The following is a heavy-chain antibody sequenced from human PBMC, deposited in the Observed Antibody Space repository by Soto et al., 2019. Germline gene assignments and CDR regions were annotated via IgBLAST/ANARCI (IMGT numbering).Heavy chain of an antibody. J-gene: IGHJ5*02. V-gene: IGHV1-46*01. CDR3: ARENPHIVVVTAKRGWFDP. D-gene: IGHD2-21*02. Sequence: QVQLVQSGAEVKKPGASVKVSCKASGYTFTSYYIHGVRQAPGQGLEWMGIINPSGGSTTYAQNFQRRVTMTRDTSTSTVYMELSSLRSEDTAVYYCARENPHIVVVTAKRGWFDPWGQGTLVTVSS. CDR2: INPSGGST. CDR1: GYTFTSYY.